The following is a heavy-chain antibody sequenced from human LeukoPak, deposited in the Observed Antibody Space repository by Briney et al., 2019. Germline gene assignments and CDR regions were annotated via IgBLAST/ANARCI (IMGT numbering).Heavy chain of an antibody. CDR2: IKQDGSEK. Sequence: GGSLRLSCAASGFTFSSYWMSWVRQAPGKGLEWVANIKQDGSEKYYVDSVKGRFTISRDNAKNSLYLQMNSLRAEDTAVYYCARDRGAYCGGDCSPTNWFDPWGQGTLVTVSS. CDR3: ARDRGAYCGGDCSPTNWFDP. D-gene: IGHD2-21*02. CDR1: GFTFSSYW. J-gene: IGHJ5*02. V-gene: IGHV3-7*01.